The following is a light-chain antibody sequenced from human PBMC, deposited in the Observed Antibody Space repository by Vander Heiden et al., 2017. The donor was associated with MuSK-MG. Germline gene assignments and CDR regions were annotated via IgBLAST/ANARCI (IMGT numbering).Light chain of an antibody. CDR2: LGS. J-gene: IGKJ1*01. CDR3: MQRGT. V-gene: IGKV2-28*01. CDR1: QNLLHSNGYNY. Sequence: DIVMTPSPPSLPVTPGEPASITCRSSQNLLHSNGYNYLDGARQKPGQSTQLLFYLGSNRASGVHDRVSGSGSGIDFTRKISRVEAEDVGGDDGMQRGTFGQGTKVEIK.